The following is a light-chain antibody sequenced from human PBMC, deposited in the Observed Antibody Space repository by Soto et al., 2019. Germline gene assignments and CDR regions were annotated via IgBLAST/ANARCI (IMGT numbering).Light chain of an antibody. CDR2: GAS. V-gene: IGKV3-20*01. Sequence: EIVLTQSPPTLPVSPGERATLSCRASQSVDINLAWYQQKPGQAPRLLIYGASNRATGIPDRFSGSESGTDFTLTISRLEPEDFAMYYCQQYGSSASITFGQGTRLEI. J-gene: IGKJ5*01. CDR1: QSVDIN. CDR3: QQYGSSASIT.